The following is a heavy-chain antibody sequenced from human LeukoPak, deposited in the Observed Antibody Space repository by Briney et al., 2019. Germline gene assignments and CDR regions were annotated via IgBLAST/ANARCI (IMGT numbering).Heavy chain of an antibody. J-gene: IGHJ5*02. CDR3: ARAYTAMVYWFDP. CDR2: INPSGGDT. V-gene: IGHV1-46*01. CDR1: GYTFTSYY. D-gene: IGHD5-18*01. Sequence: ASVKVSCKASGYTFTSYYMHWVRQAPGQGLEWMGIINPSGGDTSYAQKFQCRVTMTRDTSTSTVYMELSSLRSEDTAVYYCARAYTAMVYWFDPWGQGTLVTVSS.